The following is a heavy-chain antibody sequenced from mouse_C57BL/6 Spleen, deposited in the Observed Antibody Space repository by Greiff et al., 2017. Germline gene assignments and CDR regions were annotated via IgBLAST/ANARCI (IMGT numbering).Heavy chain of an antibody. J-gene: IGHJ2*01. Sequence: EVMLVESGGGLVKPGGSLKLSCAASGFTFSSYAMSWVRQTPEKRLEWVATSSDGGSYTYYPENVRGRFTISRDNDKNNLYLQMSHLKTEDTAMYYCARELGRGYWGQGTTLTVSS. CDR3: ARELGRGY. CDR1: GFTFSSYA. D-gene: IGHD4-1*01. V-gene: IGHV5-4*03. CDR2: SSDGGSYT.